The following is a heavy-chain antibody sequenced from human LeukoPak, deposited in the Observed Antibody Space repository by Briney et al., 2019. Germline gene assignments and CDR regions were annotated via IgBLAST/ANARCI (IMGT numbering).Heavy chain of an antibody. J-gene: IGHJ4*02. CDR3: ARGRTIFGVVIIGYLLDY. CDR1: GGSFSGYY. V-gene: IGHV4-34*01. Sequence: SETLSLTCAVYGGSFSGYYWSWIRQPPGKGLEWIGEINHSGSTNYNPSLKSRVTISVDTSKNQFSLKLSSVTAADTAVYYCARGRTIFGVVIIGYLLDYLGEGTLATDSS. D-gene: IGHD3-3*01. CDR2: INHSGST.